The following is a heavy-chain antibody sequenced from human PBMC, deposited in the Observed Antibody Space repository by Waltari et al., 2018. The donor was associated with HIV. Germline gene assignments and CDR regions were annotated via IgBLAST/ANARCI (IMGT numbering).Heavy chain of an antibody. Sequence: AQLLQSGGGLVQPGGSLRPSCAASGFTFSSYAMTWVRQAPGKWLEWVSSISGSSDGTHYAASVKGRFTVSRDNSKNTLFLQMSSLRAEDTAVYYCARDVTPYDYYVSSFDSWGQGTLVTVSS. CDR1: GFTFSSYA. V-gene: IGHV3-23*01. CDR3: ARDVTPYDYYVSSFDS. CDR2: ISGSSDGT. D-gene: IGHD5-12*01. J-gene: IGHJ4*02.